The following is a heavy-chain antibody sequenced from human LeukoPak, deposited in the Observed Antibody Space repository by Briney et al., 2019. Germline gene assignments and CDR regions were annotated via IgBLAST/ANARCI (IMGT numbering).Heavy chain of an antibody. CDR2: IHSTGTT. CDR3: ARSEYVWGGYRLDF. D-gene: IGHD3-16*02. Sequence: PSETLSLTCFVSGASISRHYWTWMRHTPGQGLHWIGYIHSTGTTNYNPPLKSRVTMSLDTPKNQFPLRLNSVAAADTAVYYCARSEYVWGGYRLDFWGQGALVTVSS. CDR1: GASISRHY. J-gene: IGHJ4*02. V-gene: IGHV4-4*08.